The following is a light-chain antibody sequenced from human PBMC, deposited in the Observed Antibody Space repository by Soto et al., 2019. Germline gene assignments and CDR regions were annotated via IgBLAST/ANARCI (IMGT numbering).Light chain of an antibody. CDR2: GAS. Sequence: EVVMTQSPATLSVSPGERVTLSCRASQSINAHLAWYQPKPGQAPRLLIHGASTRATAIPARLSGSGSGTEFVLSISSLQSEDFAVYYCQQYNTWLWTFGQGTKVEVQ. CDR1: QSINAH. J-gene: IGKJ1*01. V-gene: IGKV3-15*01. CDR3: QQYNTWLWT.